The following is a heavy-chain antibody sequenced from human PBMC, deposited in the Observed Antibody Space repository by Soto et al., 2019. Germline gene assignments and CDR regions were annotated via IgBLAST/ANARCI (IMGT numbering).Heavy chain of an antibody. V-gene: IGHV3-21*01. Sequence: EVQLVESGGGLVKPGGSLRLSCAASGFTFSSYSMNWVRQAPGKGLEWVSSISSSSSYIYYADSVKGRFTISRDNAKNSLYLQMNSLRAEDTAVYYCARDLSSSWYFDNYPWGDYGDWGQGTLVTVSS. D-gene: IGHD6-13*01. CDR2: ISSSSSYI. J-gene: IGHJ4*02. CDR1: GFTFSSYS. CDR3: ARDLSSSWYFDNYPWGDYGD.